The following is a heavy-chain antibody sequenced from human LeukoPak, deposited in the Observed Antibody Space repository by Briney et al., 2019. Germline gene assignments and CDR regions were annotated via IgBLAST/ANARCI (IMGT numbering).Heavy chain of an antibody. CDR3: ARAGGVHNTPLDLDY. Sequence: PSETLSLTCTVSGGSISSHYWSWIRQPPGKGLEWIGDFSYSGSTNYNPSLKSRVTISVDTSKNQFSLKLTSVTAADTAVYYCARAGGVHNTPLDLDYWGQGVLVTVSS. CDR2: FSYSGST. CDR1: GGSISSHY. D-gene: IGHD3/OR15-3a*01. V-gene: IGHV4-59*11. J-gene: IGHJ4*02.